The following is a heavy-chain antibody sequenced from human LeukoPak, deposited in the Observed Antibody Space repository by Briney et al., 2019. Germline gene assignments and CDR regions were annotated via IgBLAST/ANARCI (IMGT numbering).Heavy chain of an antibody. D-gene: IGHD3-10*01. CDR1: GFTFDDYA. V-gene: IGHV3-9*01. Sequence: GRSLRLSCTASGFTFDDYAMYWVRQAPGKGLEWVSGISWNSGSIAYADSVKGRFTISRDNAKNSLYLQMNSLRAEDTASYYCVKGRWFGELLSWGQGTLVSVSS. J-gene: IGHJ5*02. CDR2: ISWNSGSI. CDR3: VKGRWFGELLS.